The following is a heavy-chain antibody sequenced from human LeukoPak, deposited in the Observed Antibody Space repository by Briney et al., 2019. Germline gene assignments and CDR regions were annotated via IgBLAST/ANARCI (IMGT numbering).Heavy chain of an antibody. CDR1: GGSISSGGYY. CDR3: ARDRGLMGLRYFDL. D-gene: IGHD2-8*01. V-gene: IGHV4-31*03. Sequence: TLSLTRTVSGGSISSGGYYWSWIRQHPGKGLEWIGYIYYSGSTYYNPSLKSRVTISVDTSKNQFSLKLSSVTAADTAVYYCARDRGLMGLRYFDLWGRGTLVTVSS. J-gene: IGHJ2*01. CDR2: IYYSGST.